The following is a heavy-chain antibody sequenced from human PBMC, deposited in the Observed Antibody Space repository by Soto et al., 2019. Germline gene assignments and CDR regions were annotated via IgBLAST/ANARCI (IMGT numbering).Heavy chain of an antibody. J-gene: IGHJ5*02. D-gene: IGHD5-12*01. V-gene: IGHV1-69*04. Sequence: SVKVSCKASGGTFSSYTISWVRQAPGQGLEWMGRIIPILGIANYAQKFQGRVTITADKSTSTAYMELSSLRSEDTAVYYCAREMATTNNWFDPWGQGTLVTVSS. CDR3: AREMATTNNWFDP. CDR1: GGTFSSYT. CDR2: IIPILGIA.